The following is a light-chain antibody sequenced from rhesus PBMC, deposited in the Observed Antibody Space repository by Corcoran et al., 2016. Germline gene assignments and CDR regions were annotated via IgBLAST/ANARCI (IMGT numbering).Light chain of an antibody. J-gene: IGKJ4*01. CDR3: QRHNSCPLT. Sequence: DIQMTQSPSSLSASVGDRVTITCQASQGISSWLAWYQQKPGKAPKLLIYAASSVQGGVPSRFSGSGTGTYFPHTLSSLQPNDFATSYWQRHNSCPLTFGGGTKVEIK. CDR1: QGISSW. CDR2: AAS. V-gene: IGKV1-33*02.